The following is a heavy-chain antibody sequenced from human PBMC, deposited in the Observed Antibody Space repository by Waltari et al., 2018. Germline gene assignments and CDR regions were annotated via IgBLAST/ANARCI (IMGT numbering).Heavy chain of an antibody. CDR1: GFTFHMHA. D-gene: IGHD3-10*01. J-gene: IGHJ3*01. Sequence: QVQLVEAGGGVVQPGRSLRLSCAASGFTFHMHALHWVRQATGKGLEWVDVRSYDGSNKYYVDAVKGRFTISRDNSKNTLSLQMNSLRGEDTAVYYCAKTLVRQVIVGDAFDVWGQGTMVSVSS. CDR3: AKTLVRQVIVGDAFDV. V-gene: IGHV3-30*18. CDR2: RSYDGSNK.